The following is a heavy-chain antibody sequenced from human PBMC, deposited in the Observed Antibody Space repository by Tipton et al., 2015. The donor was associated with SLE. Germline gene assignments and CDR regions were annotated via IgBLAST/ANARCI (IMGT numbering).Heavy chain of an antibody. CDR3: AVCSGGSCPLAFDI. D-gene: IGHD2-15*01. Sequence: TLSLTCTVSGGSISSGSYYWSWIRQPAGKGLEWIGRIYTSGSTNYNPSLKSRVTISVDTSKNQFSLKLSSVTAADTAVYYCAVCSGGSCPLAFDIWGQGTMVTVSS. CDR1: GGSISSGSYY. CDR2: IYTSGST. J-gene: IGHJ3*02. V-gene: IGHV4-61*02.